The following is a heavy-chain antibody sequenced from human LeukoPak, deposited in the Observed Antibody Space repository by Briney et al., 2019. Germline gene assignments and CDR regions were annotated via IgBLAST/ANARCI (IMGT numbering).Heavy chain of an antibody. J-gene: IGHJ4*02. V-gene: IGHV3-23*01. D-gene: IGHD1-1*01. CDR1: GFTFSSYA. Sequence: GGSLRLSCAASGFTFSSYAMSWVRLAPGKGLEWVSAISNNGGDTYYADSVKGRFTISRDNSKNTLYLQMNSLRAEDTAVYYCARRFLERPYWGQGTLVTVSS. CDR2: ISNNGGDT. CDR3: ARRFLERPY.